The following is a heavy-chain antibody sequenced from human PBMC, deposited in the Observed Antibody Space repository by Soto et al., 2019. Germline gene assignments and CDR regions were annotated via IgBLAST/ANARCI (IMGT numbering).Heavy chain of an antibody. Sequence: SETLSLTCTVSGGSISNAAYSWSWIRQPTGKGLEWIGYIYPSGMPFYNPSLRSRVTISIDRSNDQFSLNLKSVTAADTAVYYCARERGGYGLFDSWGQGTLVTVS. D-gene: IGHD5-18*01. CDR3: ARERGGYGLFDS. CDR2: IYPSGMP. J-gene: IGHJ4*02. CDR1: GGSISNAAYS. V-gene: IGHV4-30-2*01.